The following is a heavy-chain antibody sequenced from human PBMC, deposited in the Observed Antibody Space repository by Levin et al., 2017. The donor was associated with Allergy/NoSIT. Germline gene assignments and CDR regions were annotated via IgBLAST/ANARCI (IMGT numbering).Heavy chain of an antibody. D-gene: IGHD3/OR15-3a*01. CDR2: IYSGGST. CDR1: GFTVSSNY. V-gene: IGHV3-53*01. J-gene: IGHJ3*02. Sequence: GESLKISCAASGFTVSSNYMSWVRQAPGKGLEWVSVIYSGGSTYYADSVKGRFTISRDNSKNTLYLQMNSLRAEDTAVYYCARGVPDVDPAAFDIWGQGTMVTVSS. CDR3: ARGVPDVDPAAFDI.